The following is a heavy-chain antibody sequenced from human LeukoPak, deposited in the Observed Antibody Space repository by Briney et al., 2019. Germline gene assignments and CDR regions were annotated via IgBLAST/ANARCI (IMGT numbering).Heavy chain of an antibody. CDR3: ARADGSGIYPDY. D-gene: IGHD3-10*01. CDR2: ISSRSTTI. J-gene: IGHJ4*02. Sequence: GGSLRLSCAASGFTFSSYSMIWVRQAPGGGREGVAHISSRSTTIYYADSVRGRFTISRDNAKNSLSLQMTSLRDVDTAVYYCARADGSGIYPDYWGQGTLVTVSS. CDR1: GFTFSSYS. V-gene: IGHV3-48*02.